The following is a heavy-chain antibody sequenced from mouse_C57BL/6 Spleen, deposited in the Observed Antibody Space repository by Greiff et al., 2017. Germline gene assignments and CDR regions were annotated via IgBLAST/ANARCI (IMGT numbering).Heavy chain of an antibody. CDR2: ISSGSSTI. CDR3: ASEYYDYLYGYAMDY. V-gene: IGHV5-17*01. J-gene: IGHJ4*01. CDR1: GFTFSDYG. D-gene: IGHD2-4*01. Sequence: EVKLVESGGGLVKPGGSLKLSCAASGFTFSDYGMHWVRQAPEKGLEWVAYISSGSSTIYYADKVKGRFTISRDNAKNTLFLQMTSLRSEDTAMYYCASEYYDYLYGYAMDYWGQGTSVTVSS.